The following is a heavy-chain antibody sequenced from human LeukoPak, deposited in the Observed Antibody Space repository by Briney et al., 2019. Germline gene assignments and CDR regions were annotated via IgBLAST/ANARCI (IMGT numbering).Heavy chain of an antibody. J-gene: IGHJ4*02. CDR1: GFTFSSYA. D-gene: IGHD3-9*01. CDR3: ARGQGADYDILTGEYYFDY. Sequence: GGSLRLSCAASGFTFSSYAMSWVRQAPGKGLECLSGFSGSGGSTYYADSVKGRFTISRDNSKNTLYLQMNSLRAEDTAVYYCARGQGADYDILTGEYYFDYWGQGTLVTVSS. V-gene: IGHV3-23*01. CDR2: FSGSGGST.